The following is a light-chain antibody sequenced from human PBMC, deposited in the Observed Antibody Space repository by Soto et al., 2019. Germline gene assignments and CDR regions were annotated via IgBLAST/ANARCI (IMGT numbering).Light chain of an antibody. J-gene: IGKJ2*01. V-gene: IGKV3-15*01. CDR2: GVS. Sequence: EIVMTQSPATLSVSPGERATLSCRTSQSVGTNLAWYQQKPGQAPRLLIYGVSTRATGIPARFSGSGSGTEFTLTISGLQSEDFTVYYCHQYNFWPYTLGQGTKVDIK. CDR3: HQYNFWPYT. CDR1: QSVGTN.